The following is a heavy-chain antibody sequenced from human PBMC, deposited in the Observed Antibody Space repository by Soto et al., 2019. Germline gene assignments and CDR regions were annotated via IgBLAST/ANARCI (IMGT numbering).Heavy chain of an antibody. V-gene: IGHV4-39*01. Sequence: SETLSLTCTVSGGSISSSSYYWGWIRQPPGKGLEWIGSIYYSGSTYYNPSLKSRVTISVDTSKNQFSLKLSSVTAADTAVYYCARHKTYYGSGSPFDWFDPWCQGTLVT. CDR1: GGSISSSSYY. CDR3: ARHKTYYGSGSPFDWFDP. J-gene: IGHJ5*02. D-gene: IGHD3-10*01. CDR2: IYYSGST.